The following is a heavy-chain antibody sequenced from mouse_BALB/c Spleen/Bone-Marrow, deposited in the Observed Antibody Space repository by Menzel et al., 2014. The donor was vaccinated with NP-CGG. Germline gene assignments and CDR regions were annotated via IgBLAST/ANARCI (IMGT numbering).Heavy chain of an antibody. CDR2: ISNGSSTI. Sequence: DVKLVESGGGLVQPGGSRKLSCAASGFTFNSFGMHWVRQAPEKGLEWVAYISNGSSTIYYADTVKGQFTISRDNPKNTLFLQMTSLRSEDTAMYYCARKGAMITHYYAMDYWGQGTSVTVSS. CDR1: GFTFNSFG. D-gene: IGHD2-4*01. V-gene: IGHV5-17*02. CDR3: ARKGAMITHYYAMDY. J-gene: IGHJ4*01.